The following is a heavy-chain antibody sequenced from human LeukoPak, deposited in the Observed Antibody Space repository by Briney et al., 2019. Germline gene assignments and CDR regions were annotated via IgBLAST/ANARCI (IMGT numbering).Heavy chain of an antibody. D-gene: IGHD6-19*01. CDR3: ARHGSGWYMNDY. CDR2: ITTSSSYM. J-gene: IGHJ4*02. V-gene: IGHV3-21*01. CDR1: GFTFSDHN. Sequence: GGSLILSCVASGFTFSDHNMNWVRQAPGKGLDWVSSITTSSSYMYYAPSVKGRFTISRDNAKDSLYLHMNSLRAEDTAVYYCARHGSGWYMNDYWGQGTLVTVS.